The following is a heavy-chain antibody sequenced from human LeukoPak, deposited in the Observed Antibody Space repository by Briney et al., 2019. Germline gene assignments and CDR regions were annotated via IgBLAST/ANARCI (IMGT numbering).Heavy chain of an antibody. CDR2: INHSGST. CDR3: ARGPYSTLYYYYYYMDV. Sequence: ASETLSLTCAVYGGSFSGYYWSWIRQPPGKGLEWIGEINHSGSTNYNPSLKSRVTISVDTSKNQFSLKLSSVTAADTAVYYCARGPYSTLYYYYYYMDVWGKGTTVTVSS. D-gene: IGHD2-2*01. J-gene: IGHJ6*03. CDR1: GGSFSGYY. V-gene: IGHV4-34*01.